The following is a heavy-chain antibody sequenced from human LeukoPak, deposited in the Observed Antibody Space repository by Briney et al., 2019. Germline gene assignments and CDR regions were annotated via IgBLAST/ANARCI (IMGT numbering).Heavy chain of an antibody. J-gene: IGHJ3*02. CDR3: TRYCSSTSCVSAFDI. CDR1: SGSISSYY. V-gene: IGHV4-59*01. Sequence: SETLSLTCTVSSGSISSYYWSWIRQPPGKGLEWIGYIYYSGSTNYNPSLKSRVTISVDTSKNQFSLKLSSVTAADTAVYYCTRYCSSTSCVSAFDIWGQGTMVTVSS. CDR2: IYYSGST. D-gene: IGHD2-2*01.